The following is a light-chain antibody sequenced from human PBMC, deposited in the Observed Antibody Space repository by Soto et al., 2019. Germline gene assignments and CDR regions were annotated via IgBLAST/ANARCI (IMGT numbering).Light chain of an antibody. J-gene: IGLJ3*02. CDR3: SSYAGSNNWV. CDR2: EVS. Sequence: QSVLTQPPSASGSPGQSVTISCTGTNSDIGGYNYVSWYQHHPGKAPKLMIYEVSKRPSGVPDRFSGSKSGNTASLTVSRLQAEDEADYYCSSYAGSNNWVFGGGTKLTVL. CDR1: NSDIGGYNY. V-gene: IGLV2-8*01.